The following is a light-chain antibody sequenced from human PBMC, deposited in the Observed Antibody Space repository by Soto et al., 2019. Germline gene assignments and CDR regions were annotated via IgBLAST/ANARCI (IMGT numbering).Light chain of an antibody. CDR1: QSISSW. CDR3: QQYGSYSLYT. CDR2: DAS. Sequence: DIQMTQSPSTLSASVGDRVTITCRASQSISSWLAWYQQKPGKAPKLLIYDASSLESGVPSRFSGSGSGTEFTLTISSLQPDDFATYYCQQYGSYSLYTFGQGTKMEIK. V-gene: IGKV1-5*01. J-gene: IGKJ2*01.